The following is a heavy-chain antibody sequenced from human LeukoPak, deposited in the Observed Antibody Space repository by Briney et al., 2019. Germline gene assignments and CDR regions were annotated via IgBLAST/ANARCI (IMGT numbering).Heavy chain of an antibody. D-gene: IGHD3-3*01. J-gene: IGHJ4*02. CDR1: GGSVSSGSYY. V-gene: IGHV4-61*01. CDR2: IYYSGST. Sequence: SETLSLTCTVSGGSVSSGSYYWSWIRQPPGKGLEWIGYIYYSGSTNYNPSLKGRVTISVDTSKNQFSLKLSSVTAADTAVYYCARDIRYYALDYWGQGTLVTVSS. CDR3: ARDIRYYALDY.